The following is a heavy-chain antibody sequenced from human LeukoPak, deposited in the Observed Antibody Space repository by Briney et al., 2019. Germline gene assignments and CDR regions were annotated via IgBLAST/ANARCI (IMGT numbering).Heavy chain of an antibody. Sequence: GGSLRLSCAASGLTGSHNYVSWVRQAPGKGLEWVSAIHTSGNTCYADSVKGRFTISRDTSKNTLYLQINSLRVEDTAVYYCIVFGDSNHWGQGTLVTVSS. CDR3: IVFGDSNH. D-gene: IGHD4-17*01. J-gene: IGHJ5*02. CDR2: IHTSGNT. V-gene: IGHV3-53*01. CDR1: GLTGSHNY.